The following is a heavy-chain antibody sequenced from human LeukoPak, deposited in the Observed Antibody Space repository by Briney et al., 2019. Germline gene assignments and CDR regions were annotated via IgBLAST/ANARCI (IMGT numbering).Heavy chain of an antibody. V-gene: IGHV1-69*13. CDR1: GGTFSSYA. Sequence: SAKVSCKASGGTFSSYAISWVRQAPGQGLEWMGGIIPIFGTANYAQKFQGRVTITADDSTSTAYMELSSLRSEDTAVYCCARETVAGPDYWGQGTLVTVSS. CDR3: ARETVAGPDY. J-gene: IGHJ4*02. CDR2: IIPIFGTA. D-gene: IGHD6-19*01.